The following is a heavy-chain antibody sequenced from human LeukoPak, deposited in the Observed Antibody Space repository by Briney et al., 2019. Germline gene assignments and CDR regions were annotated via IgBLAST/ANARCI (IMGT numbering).Heavy chain of an antibody. CDR2: IYYSGST. CDR1: GGPISSYY. D-gene: IGHD1-26*01. J-gene: IGHJ4*02. V-gene: IGHV4-59*08. CDR3: ARGRRYFDY. Sequence: SETLSLTCTVSGGPISSYYWSWIRQPPGKGLEWIGYIYYSGSTNYNPSLKSRVTISVDTPKNQFSLKLSSVTAADTAVYYCARGRRYFDYWGQGTLATVPS.